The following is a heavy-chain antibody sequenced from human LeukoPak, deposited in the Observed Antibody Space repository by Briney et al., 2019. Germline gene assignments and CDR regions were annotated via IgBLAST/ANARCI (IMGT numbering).Heavy chain of an antibody. J-gene: IGHJ4*02. D-gene: IGHD3-16*01. CDR2: TYHSGST. V-gene: IGHV4-38-2*01. Sequence: PSETLSLTCAVSGYSISSGYYWGWIRQPPGKGLEWIGNTYHSGSTYYNPSLKSRVTISVDTSKNQFSLKLSSVTAADTAVYYCAQQSLRSPDYWGQGTLVTVSS. CDR1: GYSISSGYY. CDR3: AQQSLRSPDY.